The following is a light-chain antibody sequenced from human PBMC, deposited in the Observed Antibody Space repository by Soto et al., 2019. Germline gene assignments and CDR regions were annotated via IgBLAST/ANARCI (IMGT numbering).Light chain of an antibody. J-gene: IGLJ1*01. V-gene: IGLV2-8*01. CDR3: SSYAGSNNYV. CDR2: EVS. Sequence: QFALTKPPSASGSPVRSVTISFTGNSSDVGGYNYVSWYQQHPGKAPKLMIYEVSKRPPGVPDRFSGSKSGNTASLTVSGLQAEDEADYYCSSYAGSNNYVFGTGTKVTVL. CDR1: SSDVGGYNY.